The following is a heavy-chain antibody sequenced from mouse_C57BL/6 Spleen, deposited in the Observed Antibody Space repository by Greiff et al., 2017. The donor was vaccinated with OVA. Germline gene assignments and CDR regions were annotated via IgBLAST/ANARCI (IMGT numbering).Heavy chain of an antibody. D-gene: IGHD1-1*01. CDR1: GFTFSDYG. Sequence: DVHLVESGGGLVKPGGSLKLSCAASGFTFSDYGMHWVRQAPEKGLEWVAYISSGSSTIYYADTVKGRFTISRDNAKNTLFLQMTSLRSEDTAMYYCASPFITTVVAPSYWGQGTLVTVSA. V-gene: IGHV5-17*01. CDR3: ASPFITTVVAPSY. CDR2: ISSGSSTI. J-gene: IGHJ3*01.